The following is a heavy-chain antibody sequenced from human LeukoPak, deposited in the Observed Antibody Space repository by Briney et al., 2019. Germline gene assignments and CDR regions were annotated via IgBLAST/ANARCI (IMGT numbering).Heavy chain of an antibody. D-gene: IGHD3-22*01. CDR3: AIDYDSSGYYFNFDY. CDR1: GYSFTSYW. J-gene: IGHJ4*02. Sequence: GEPLKISCKGSGYSFTSYWIGLVRQMPGKGLEWMGIIYPGDSDTRYSPSFQGQVTISADKSISTAYLQWSSLKASDTAMYYCAIDYDSSGYYFNFDYWGQGTLVTVSS. CDR2: IYPGDSDT. V-gene: IGHV5-51*01.